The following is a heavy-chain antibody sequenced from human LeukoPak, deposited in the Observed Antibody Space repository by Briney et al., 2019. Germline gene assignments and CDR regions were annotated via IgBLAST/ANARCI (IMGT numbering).Heavy chain of an antibody. CDR1: GFTFSSYE. V-gene: IGHV3-48*03. Sequence: PGGSLRLSCAASGFTFSSYEMNWVRQAPGKGLEWVSHISSSGSTIYYADSVKGRFTISRDNAKNSLYLQMNSLRAEDTAVYYCAREVVVVAATYYYYYYGMDVWGQGTTVTVSS. CDR2: ISSSGSTI. J-gene: IGHJ6*02. CDR3: AREVVVVAATYYYYYYGMDV. D-gene: IGHD2-15*01.